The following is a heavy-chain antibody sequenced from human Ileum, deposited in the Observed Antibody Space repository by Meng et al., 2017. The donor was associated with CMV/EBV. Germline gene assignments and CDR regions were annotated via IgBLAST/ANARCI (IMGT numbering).Heavy chain of an antibody. V-gene: IGHV1-69*05. CDR2: IIPIFGTA. Sequence: SCKASGGTFSSYAISWVRQAPGQGLEWMGGIIPIFGTANYAQKFQGRVTITTDESTSTAYMELSSLRSEDTAVYYCAMGGYSYGYLDYWGQGTLVTVSS. D-gene: IGHD5-18*01. CDR3: AMGGYSYGYLDY. J-gene: IGHJ4*02. CDR1: GGTFSSYA.